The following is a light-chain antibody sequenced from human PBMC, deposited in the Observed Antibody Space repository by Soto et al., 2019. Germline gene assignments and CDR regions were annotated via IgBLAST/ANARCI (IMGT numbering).Light chain of an antibody. CDR1: QSVSSY. CDR2: GAS. CDR3: QQYNNWPQWT. Sequence: EIVLTQSPATLSLSPGERATLSCRASQSVSSYLAWYQQKPGQAPRLLFYGASTRATGIPARFSGSGSGTELTLTISSLQSEDFVLYYCQQYNNWPQWTFGQGTKVDIK. V-gene: IGKV3-15*01. J-gene: IGKJ1*01.